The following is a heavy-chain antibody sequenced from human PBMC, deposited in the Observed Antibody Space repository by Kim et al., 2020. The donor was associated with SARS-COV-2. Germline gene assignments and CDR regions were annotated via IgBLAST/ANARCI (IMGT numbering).Heavy chain of an antibody. J-gene: IGHJ4*02. D-gene: IGHD2-8*01. V-gene: IGHV3-48*03. CDR3: ARDNEIYYFDY. Sequence: GGSLRLSCAASGFTFSSYEMNWVRQAPGKGLEWVSYISSSGSTIYYADSVKGRFTISRDNAKNSLYLQMNSLRAEDTAVYYCARDNEIYYFDYWGQGTLVTVSS. CDR2: ISSSGSTI. CDR1: GFTFSSYE.